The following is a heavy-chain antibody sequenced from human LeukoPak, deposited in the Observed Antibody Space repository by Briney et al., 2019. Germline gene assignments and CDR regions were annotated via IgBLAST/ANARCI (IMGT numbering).Heavy chain of an antibody. Sequence: GGSLRLSCAASGFPFSSYWMSWVRQAPGKGLEWVANIKQDESEKYYVDSVKGRFTISRDNAKNSLYLQMNSLRAEDTAVYYCAKYGDYAYFDFWGQGTLVTVSS. D-gene: IGHD4-17*01. CDR1: GFPFSSYW. CDR2: IKQDESEK. J-gene: IGHJ4*02. V-gene: IGHV3-7*01. CDR3: AKYGDYAYFDF.